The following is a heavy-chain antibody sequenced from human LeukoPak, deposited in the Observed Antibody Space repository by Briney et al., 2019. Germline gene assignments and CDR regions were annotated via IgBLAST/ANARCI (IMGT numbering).Heavy chain of an antibody. V-gene: IGHV1-69*05. J-gene: IGHJ4*02. Sequence: SVKVSCKASGGTFSGYAISWVRQAPGQGLEWMGGIIPIFGTANYAQKFQGRVTVTRDTSASTAYMELSSLRSEDTAVYYCAVLRYFDWVFDYWGQGTLVTVSS. CDR3: AVLRYFDWVFDY. CDR1: GGTFSGYA. CDR2: IIPIFGTA. D-gene: IGHD3-9*01.